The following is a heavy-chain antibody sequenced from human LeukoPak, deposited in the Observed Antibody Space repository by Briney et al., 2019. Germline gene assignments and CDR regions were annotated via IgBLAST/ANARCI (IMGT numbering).Heavy chain of an antibody. CDR1: GFTFDDYA. Sequence: PGGSLRLSCAASGFTFDDYAMHWVRQAPGKGLEWVSGISWNSGSIGCADSVKGRFTISRDNAKNSLYLQMNSLRAEDTAVYYCARIAVTYTFDYWGQGTLVTVSS. CDR2: ISWNSGSI. V-gene: IGHV3-9*01. J-gene: IGHJ4*02. CDR3: ARIAVTYTFDY. D-gene: IGHD4-17*01.